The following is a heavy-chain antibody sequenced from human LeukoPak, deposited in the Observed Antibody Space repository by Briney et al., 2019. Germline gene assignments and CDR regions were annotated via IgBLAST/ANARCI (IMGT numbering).Heavy chain of an antibody. CDR2: ISSSSSYI. Sequence: GGSLRLSCAASGFTFSSYSMTWVRQAPGKGLEWVSSISSSSSYIYYADSVKGRFTISRDNAKNSLYLQMNSLRAEDTAVYYCARSRGAFFYGLDVWGQGTTVTVSS. V-gene: IGHV3-21*01. D-gene: IGHD3-16*01. CDR3: ARSRGAFFYGLDV. J-gene: IGHJ6*02. CDR1: GFTFSSYS.